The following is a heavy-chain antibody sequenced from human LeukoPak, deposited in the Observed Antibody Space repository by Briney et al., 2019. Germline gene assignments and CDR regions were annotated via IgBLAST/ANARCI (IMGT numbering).Heavy chain of an antibody. V-gene: IGHV1-18*01. CDR3: ARGYYDILTGYYNPHAFDI. Sequence: GASVKVSCKASGYTFTSYGISWVRRAPGQGLEWMGWISAYNGNTNYAQKLQGRVNMTPDPSTSTAYMELRSLTSDDTAVYYCARGYYDILTGYYNPHAFDIWGQGTMVTVSS. J-gene: IGHJ3*02. CDR1: GYTFTSYG. D-gene: IGHD3-9*01. CDR2: ISAYNGNT.